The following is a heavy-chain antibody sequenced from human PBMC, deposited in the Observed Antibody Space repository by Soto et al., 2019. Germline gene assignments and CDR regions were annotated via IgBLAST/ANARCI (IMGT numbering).Heavy chain of an antibody. CDR1: GYTFTSYA. J-gene: IGHJ6*02. Sequence: EASVKVSCKASGYTFTSYAMHWVRQAPGQRLEWMGWINAGNGNTKYSQKFQGRVTITRDTSASTAYMELSSLRSEDTAVYYCARDPTAALYCSSTSCPDMDVWGQGTTVTVSS. CDR2: INAGNGNT. CDR3: ARDPTAALYCSSTSCPDMDV. V-gene: IGHV1-3*01. D-gene: IGHD2-2*01.